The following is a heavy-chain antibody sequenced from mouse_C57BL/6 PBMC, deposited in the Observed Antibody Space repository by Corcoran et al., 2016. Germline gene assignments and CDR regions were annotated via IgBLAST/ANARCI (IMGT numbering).Heavy chain of an antibody. J-gene: IGHJ4*01. CDR3: ARDNSSYYAMDY. Sequence: EVQLQQSGPELVKPGASVTISCKASGYTFTDYYMNWVKQSHGKSLEWIGDINPNNGGTSYNQKFKGKATLTVDKSSSTAYMELRSLTSEDSAVYYCARDNSSYYAMDYWGQGTSVTVSS. CDR2: INPNNGGT. CDR1: GYTFTDYY. D-gene: IGHD1-3*01. V-gene: IGHV1-26*01.